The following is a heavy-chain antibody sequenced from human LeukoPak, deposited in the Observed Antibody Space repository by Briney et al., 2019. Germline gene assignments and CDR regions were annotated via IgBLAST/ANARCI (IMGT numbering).Heavy chain of an antibody. J-gene: IGHJ4*02. Sequence: GGSLILSCAASGFTFSSHAMSWVRPAPGTGLEWVSAISGSGGSTYYADSVKGRFTISRDNSKNTLYLQMNSLRAEDTAVYYCPKDKGNSSGWLNFDYWGQGTLVTVSS. D-gene: IGHD6-19*01. CDR1: GFTFSSHA. CDR2: ISGSGGST. CDR3: PKDKGNSSGWLNFDY. V-gene: IGHV3-23*01.